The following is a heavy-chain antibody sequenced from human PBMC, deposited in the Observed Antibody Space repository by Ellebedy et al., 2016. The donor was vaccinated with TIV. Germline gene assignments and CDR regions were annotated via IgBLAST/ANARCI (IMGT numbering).Heavy chain of an antibody. J-gene: IGHJ6*02. CDR1: GFTFSSYW. CDR3: GRGNYYGVDV. CDR2: INYDGSST. Sequence: GESLKISCAASGFTFSSYWMHWVRQAPGKGLVWVSRINYDGSSTTYADSVRGRFTFSRDNAKNTLYLQLNSLRAEDTAVYYCGRGNYYGVDVWGQGTTVTVSS. V-gene: IGHV3-74*03.